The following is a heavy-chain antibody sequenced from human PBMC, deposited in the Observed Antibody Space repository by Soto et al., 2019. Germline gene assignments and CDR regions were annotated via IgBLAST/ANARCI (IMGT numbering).Heavy chain of an antibody. CDR1: GGSVRSGRYY. D-gene: IGHD1-1*01. Sequence: SETLSLTCSVSGGSVRSGRYYWGWIRQPPGKGLEWIGYVYYSGSTNYNPSLKSRATISIDTFNDQFSLKLTSVTAADTAVYYSVRDPGLEPHYYYAMDVWGQGTTGTAS. CDR2: VYYSGST. V-gene: IGHV4-61*01. J-gene: IGHJ6*02. CDR3: VRDPGLEPHYYYAMDV.